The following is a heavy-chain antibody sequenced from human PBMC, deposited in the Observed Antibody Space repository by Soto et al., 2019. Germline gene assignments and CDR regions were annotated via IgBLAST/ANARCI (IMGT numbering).Heavy chain of an antibody. CDR1: GFTFSSYA. V-gene: IGHV3-23*01. CDR2: VSAGGDMT. J-gene: IGHJ6*02. CDR3: ARGDRGGSGSPASYYYSGLDV. Sequence: DVQLLESGGHLVQPGGSLRLSCAASGFTFSSYAMSWVRQAPGKGLEWVSSVSAGGDMTYYSDSVKGRLTISRYNSNNALFLQMNSLRIEDTALYYCARGDRGGSGSPASYYYSGLDVWGQGTTVTVS. D-gene: IGHD3-10*01.